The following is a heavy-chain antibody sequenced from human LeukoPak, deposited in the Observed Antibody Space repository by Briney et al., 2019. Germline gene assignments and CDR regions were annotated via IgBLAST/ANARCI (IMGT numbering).Heavy chain of an antibody. V-gene: IGHV1-8*01. CDR2: MNPNSGNT. D-gene: IGHD1-26*01. CDR1: GYTFTSYD. J-gene: IGHJ4*02. Sequence: ASVKVSCKASGYTFTSYDINWVRQATGQGLEWMGWMNPNSGNTGYAQKFQGRVTMTRNTSISTAYMELSSLRSEDTAVYYCARGRRYNGSYSLGYWGQGTLVTVSS. CDR3: ARGRRYNGSYSLGY.